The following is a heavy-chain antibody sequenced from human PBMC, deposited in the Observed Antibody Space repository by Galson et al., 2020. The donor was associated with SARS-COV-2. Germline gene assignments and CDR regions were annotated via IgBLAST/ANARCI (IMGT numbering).Heavy chain of an antibody. Sequence: GGSLRLSCAASGFTFSSYAMHWVRQAPGKGLEWVAVISYDGSNKYYADSVKGRFTISRDNSKNTLYLQMNSLRAEDTAVYYCARDLIGITMVRGVIIGTKNYGMDVWGQGTTVTVSS. CDR2: ISYDGSNK. D-gene: IGHD3-10*01. CDR1: GFTFSSYA. V-gene: IGHV3-30*04. CDR3: ARDLIGITMVRGVIIGTKNYGMDV. J-gene: IGHJ6*02.